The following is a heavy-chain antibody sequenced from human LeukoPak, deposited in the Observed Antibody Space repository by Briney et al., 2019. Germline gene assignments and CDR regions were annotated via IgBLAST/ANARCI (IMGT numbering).Heavy chain of an antibody. J-gene: IGHJ4*02. Sequence: GGSLRLSCAASGFTFRNYWTDWVRQAPGKGLEWVANIKQDGSEKYYVDSVKGRFTISRDNAKNSLHLQMSSLRVEDTAVYYCASQGQWLVSPINFWGQGTLITVSS. CDR1: GFTFRNYW. D-gene: IGHD6-19*01. CDR2: IKQDGSEK. CDR3: ASQGQWLVSPINF. V-gene: IGHV3-7*01.